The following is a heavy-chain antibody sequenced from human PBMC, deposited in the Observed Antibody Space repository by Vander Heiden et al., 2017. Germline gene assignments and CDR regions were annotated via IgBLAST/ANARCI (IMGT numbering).Heavy chain of an antibody. CDR3: ARVSYPGAFDI. CDR2: ISSSSSYI. CDR1: GFTFSSYS. V-gene: IGHV3-21*01. J-gene: IGHJ3*02. Sequence: EVHLVEAGGGVVKPGGSLRLSCTAPGFTFSSYSMNWVRQAPGKGLEWVSSISSSSSYIYYADSVKGRFTISRDNAKNSLYLQMNSLRAEDTAVYYCARVSYPGAFDIWGQGTMVTVSS.